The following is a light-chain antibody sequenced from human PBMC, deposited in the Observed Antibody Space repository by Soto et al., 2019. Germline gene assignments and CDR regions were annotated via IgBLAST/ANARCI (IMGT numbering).Light chain of an antibody. CDR3: NSYTTSSSLYV. CDR1: SSDIGGYDY. CDR2: DVS. J-gene: IGLJ1*01. V-gene: IGLV2-14*01. Sequence: QSALTQPASVSGSPGQSITIFCTGTSSDIGGYDYVSWYQQYPGKAPKLMIYDVSNRPSGVSDRFSGSKSANTASLTISGLQAEDEADYYCNSYTTSSSLYVFGTGTKVT.